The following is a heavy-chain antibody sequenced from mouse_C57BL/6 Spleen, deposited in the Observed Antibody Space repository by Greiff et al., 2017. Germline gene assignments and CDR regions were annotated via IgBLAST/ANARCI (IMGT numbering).Heavy chain of an antibody. Sequence: VKLQQPGAELVKPGASVKLSCKASGYTFTSYWMHWVKQRPGQGLEWIGMIPPNSGSTNYNEKFKSKATLPVDKSSSTAYMSLLSLTSEDSAVXYCARNRDDDSDWGQGTTVTVSS. CDR1: GYTFTSYW. CDR2: IPPNSGST. V-gene: IGHV1-64*01. CDR3: ARNRDDDSD. D-gene: IGHD2-14*01. J-gene: IGHJ2*01.